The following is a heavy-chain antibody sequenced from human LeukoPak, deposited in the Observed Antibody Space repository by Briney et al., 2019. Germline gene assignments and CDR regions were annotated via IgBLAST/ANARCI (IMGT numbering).Heavy chain of an antibody. D-gene: IGHD6-13*01. V-gene: IGHV4-34*01. J-gene: IGHJ4*02. CDR2: INHSGST. CDR1: GGSFSGYY. CDR3: ASTAAGTNY. Sequence: PSETLSLTCAVYGGSFSGYYWSWIRQPPGKGLEWIGEINHSGSTNYNPSLKSRVTISVETSKNQFSLKLSSVTAADTAVYYCASTAAGTNYWGQGTLVTVSS.